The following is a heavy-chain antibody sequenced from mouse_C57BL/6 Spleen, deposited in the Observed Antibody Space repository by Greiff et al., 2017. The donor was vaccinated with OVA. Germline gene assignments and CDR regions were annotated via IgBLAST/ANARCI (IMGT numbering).Heavy chain of an antibody. CDR1: GFPFNDDS. V-gene: IGHV14-4*01. CDR2: IDPENGDT. Sequence: EVKLQESGAELVRPGASVKLSCTASGFPFNDDSMHWVKQRPEQGLEWIGWIDPENGDTEYDSKFQGKATITADTSSNTAYLQLSSLTSEDTAVYYCTNSPGTGFAYWGQGTLVTVSA. J-gene: IGHJ3*01. CDR3: TNSPGTGFAY. D-gene: IGHD4-1*01.